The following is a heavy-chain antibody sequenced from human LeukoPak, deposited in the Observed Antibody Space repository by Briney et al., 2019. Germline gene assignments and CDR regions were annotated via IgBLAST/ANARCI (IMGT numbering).Heavy chain of an antibody. CDR2: INHSGST. D-gene: IGHD4-17*01. V-gene: IGHV4-34*01. CDR3: ASLLREH. J-gene: IGHJ4*02. CDR1: GGSFSGYY. Sequence: SETLSLTCAVYGGSFSGYYWSWIRQPPGKGLEWIGEINHSGSTNYNPSLKSRVTISVDTSKNQFSLKLSSVTAADTAVYYCASLLREHWGQGALVTVSS.